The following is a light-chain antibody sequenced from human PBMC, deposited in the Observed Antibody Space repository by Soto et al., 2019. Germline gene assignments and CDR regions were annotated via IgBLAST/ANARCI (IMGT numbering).Light chain of an antibody. J-gene: IGLJ1*01. CDR1: SSDVGSYNL. CDR3: AAWDDSLNGQGV. V-gene: IGLV2-23*02. CDR2: EVS. Sequence: QSVLTQPASVSGSPGQSITISCTGTSSDVGSYNLVSWYQQHPGKAPKLMIYEVSKRPSGVSNRFSGSKSGNTASLTISGLQAEDEADYYCAAWDDSLNGQGVFGTGTKVTVL.